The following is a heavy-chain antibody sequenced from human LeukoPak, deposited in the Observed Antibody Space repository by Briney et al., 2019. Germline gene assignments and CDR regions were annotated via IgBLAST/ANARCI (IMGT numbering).Heavy chain of an antibody. CDR2: IKQDGSEK. Sequence: GGSLRLSCAASGFTFSSYWMSWVRQAPGKGLEWVANIKQDGSEKYYVDSVKGRFTISRDNAKNSLYLQMNSLRAEDTAVYYCARDQWLRWDWFDPRGQGTLVTVSS. D-gene: IGHD5-12*01. J-gene: IGHJ5*02. CDR1: GFTFSSYW. V-gene: IGHV3-7*01. CDR3: ARDQWLRWDWFDP.